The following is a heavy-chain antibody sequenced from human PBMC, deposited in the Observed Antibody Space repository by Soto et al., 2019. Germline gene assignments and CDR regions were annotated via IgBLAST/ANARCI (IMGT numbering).Heavy chain of an antibody. D-gene: IGHD1-26*01. CDR2: ISGSGGST. CDR1: GFTFSSYA. V-gene: IGHV3-23*01. CDR3: ATGRTEWELPDVDY. Sequence: GGSLRLSCAASGFTFSSYAMSWVRQAPGKGLEWVSAISGSGGSTYYADSVKGRFTISRDNSKNTLYLQMNSLRAEDTAVYYCATGRTEWELPDVDYWGQGTLVTVSS. J-gene: IGHJ4*02.